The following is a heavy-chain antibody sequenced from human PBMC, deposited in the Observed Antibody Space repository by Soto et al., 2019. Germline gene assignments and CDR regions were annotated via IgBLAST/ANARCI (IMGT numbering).Heavy chain of an antibody. CDR1: GYTFTRYT. CDR2: TIPIFGTA. D-gene: IGHD6-6*01. J-gene: IGHJ5*02. CDR3: ARAPHVYSSSPDNWFDP. Sequence: GASVKVSCKASGYTFTRYTMNWVRQAPGQGLEWMGGTIPIFGTANYAQKFQGRVTITADESTSTAYMELSSLRSEDTAVYYCARAPHVYSSSPDNWFDPWGQGTLVTVSS. V-gene: IGHV1-69*13.